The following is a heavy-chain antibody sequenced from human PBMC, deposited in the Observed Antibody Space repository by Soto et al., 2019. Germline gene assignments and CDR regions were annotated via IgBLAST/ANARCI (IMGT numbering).Heavy chain of an antibody. CDR1: GYTLTELS. Sequence: ASVKVSCKVSGYTLTELSMHWVRQAPGKGLEWMGGFDPEDGETIYAQKFQGRVTMTEDTSTDTAYMELSSLISEDTAVYYCATPYRSGGSRDAFDIRGQGTMVTVSS. V-gene: IGHV1-24*01. CDR2: FDPEDGET. CDR3: ATPYRSGGSRDAFDI. D-gene: IGHD6-19*01. J-gene: IGHJ3*02.